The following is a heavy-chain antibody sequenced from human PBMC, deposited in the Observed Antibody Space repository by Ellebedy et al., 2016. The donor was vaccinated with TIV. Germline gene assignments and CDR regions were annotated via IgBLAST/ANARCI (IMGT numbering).Heavy chain of an antibody. D-gene: IGHD2-15*01. Sequence: SETLSLXXTVSGSSVSGDFYYWSWIRQSPGKGLDYIGYAYYTGDTNYNPSLKSRVTISVDTSKSQFSLMLSFVTAADTAVYYCARLYCSGDRCYYYHHGMDVWGQGTAVTVSS. CDR3: ARLYCSGDRCYYYHHGMDV. CDR2: AYYTGDT. J-gene: IGHJ6*02. CDR1: GSSVSGDFYY. V-gene: IGHV4-61*01.